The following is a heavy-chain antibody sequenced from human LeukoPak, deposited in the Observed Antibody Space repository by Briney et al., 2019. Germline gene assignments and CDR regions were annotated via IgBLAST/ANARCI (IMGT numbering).Heavy chain of an antibody. CDR2: ISGSGGST. Sequence: GGSLRPSCAASGFTFSNYAMSWVRQAPGKGLEWVSVISGSGGSTYYVDSVQGRSTISRDNSKNTLFLQMDSLRAEDTAVYYCAKGGFGRPFDYWGQGTLVTVSS. V-gene: IGHV3-23*01. CDR3: AKGGFGRPFDY. D-gene: IGHD3-10*01. CDR1: GFTFSNYA. J-gene: IGHJ4*02.